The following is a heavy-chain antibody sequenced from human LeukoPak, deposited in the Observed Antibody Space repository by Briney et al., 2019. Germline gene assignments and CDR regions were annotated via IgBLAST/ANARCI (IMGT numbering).Heavy chain of an antibody. CDR3: AREWLWFYFDY. V-gene: IGHV3-30-3*01. CDR2: ISYDGSNK. Sequence: GGSLRLSCAASGFTFSSYAMHWVRQAPGKGLEWVAVISYDGSNKYYADSVKGRFTISRDNSKNTLYLQMNSLRAEDTAVYYRAREWLWFYFDYWGQGTLVTVSS. J-gene: IGHJ4*02. D-gene: IGHD5-18*01. CDR1: GFTFSSYA.